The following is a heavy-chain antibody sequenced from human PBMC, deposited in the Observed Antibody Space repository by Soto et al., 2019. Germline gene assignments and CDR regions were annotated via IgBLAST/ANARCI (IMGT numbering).Heavy chain of an antibody. Sequence: ETLSLTCTVSGGSISSYYWSWIRQPPGKGLEWIGYIYYSGSTNYNPSLKSRVTISVDTSKNQFSLKLSSVTAADTAVYYCARGGQQLVLPSSYWGQGTLVTVSS. V-gene: IGHV4-59*01. D-gene: IGHD6-13*01. CDR2: IYYSGST. CDR1: GGSISSYY. J-gene: IGHJ4*02. CDR3: ARGGQQLVLPSSY.